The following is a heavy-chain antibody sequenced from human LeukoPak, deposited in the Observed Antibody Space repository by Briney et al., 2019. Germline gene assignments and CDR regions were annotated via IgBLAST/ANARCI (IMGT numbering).Heavy chain of an antibody. CDR2: ISSGGTYE. CDR1: GFTFSNYA. D-gene: IGHD3-10*01. V-gene: IGHV3-30*01. Sequence: GKSLRLSCAASGFTFSNYAMHWVRQTPGKGLEWVSLISSGGTYEYYADSVKGRFTISRDNSKNTLYLQLNSLRAEDTAVYYCARDSTYYYDSGSSGPYYFDNWGQGTLVNVSS. CDR3: ARDSTYYYDSGSSGPYYFDN. J-gene: IGHJ4*02.